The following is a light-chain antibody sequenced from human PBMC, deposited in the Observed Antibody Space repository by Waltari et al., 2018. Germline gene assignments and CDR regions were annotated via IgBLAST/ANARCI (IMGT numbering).Light chain of an antibody. CDR3: QQSYSSPWT. CDR1: QSISDY. V-gene: IGKV1-39*01. J-gene: IGKJ1*01. CDR2: TAS. Sequence: IQMTQSPPALSASVGDRVAITCRASQSISDYLHWLQQKPGKAPRVMIYTASSLQRGVPTRFSGSGSGTEFTLTISTLQPEDAATYYCQQSYSSPWTFGQGTKVEIK.